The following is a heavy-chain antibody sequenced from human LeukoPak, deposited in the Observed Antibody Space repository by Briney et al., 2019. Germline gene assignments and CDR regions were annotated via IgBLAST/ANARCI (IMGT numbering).Heavy chain of an antibody. D-gene: IGHD1-26*01. V-gene: IGHV3-7*03. CDR1: GFTFSNYW. CDR3: ARLHSGRYYGDAFDT. CDR2: IKEDGSEE. Sequence: GGSLRLSCAASGFTFSNYWMTWVRQAPGKGLEWVANIKEDGSEEYYVDSVRGRFTVSRDNAKNSLYPQMNSLRAEDTAVYYCARLHSGRYYGDAFDTWGQGTMVTVSS. J-gene: IGHJ3*02.